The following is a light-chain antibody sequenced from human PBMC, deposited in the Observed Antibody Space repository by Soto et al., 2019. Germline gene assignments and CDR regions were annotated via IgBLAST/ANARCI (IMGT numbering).Light chain of an antibody. Sequence: HSALTQPASVSGSPGQSITISCTGTSSDFGSYNLVSWYQQHPGKAPKLMIYEVSKRPSGVSNRFSGSKSGNTASLTISGLQAEDEADYYCCSYAGSSTFYVFGTGTKVTVL. CDR1: SSDFGSYNL. V-gene: IGLV2-23*02. CDR3: CSYAGSSTFYV. CDR2: EVS. J-gene: IGLJ1*01.